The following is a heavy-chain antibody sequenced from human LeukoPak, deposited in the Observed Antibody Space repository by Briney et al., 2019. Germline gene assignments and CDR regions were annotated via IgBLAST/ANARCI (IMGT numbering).Heavy chain of an antibody. D-gene: IGHD4-17*01. Sequence: KPSETLSLTCTVSGGSISSYYWSWIRQPPGKGLEWIGYIYYSGSTNYNPSLKSRVTISVDTSKNQFSLKLSSATAADTAVYYCARSSDYGDYVYYYYYMDVWGKGTTVTVSS. V-gene: IGHV4-59*01. CDR1: GGSISSYY. CDR3: ARSSDYGDYVYYYYYMDV. J-gene: IGHJ6*03. CDR2: IYYSGST.